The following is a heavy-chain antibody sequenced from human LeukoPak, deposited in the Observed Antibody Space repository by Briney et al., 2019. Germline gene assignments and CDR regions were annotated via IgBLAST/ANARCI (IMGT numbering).Heavy chain of an antibody. D-gene: IGHD1-26*01. CDR3: AREESGSSQSPFDY. Sequence: ASVKVSCKASGYTFTSYGISWVRQAPGQGLEWMGWISAYNGNTNYAQKLQGRVTMTTDTSTSTAYMELRSPRSDDTAVYYCAREESGSSQSPFDYWGQGTLVTVS. V-gene: IGHV1-18*01. CDR1: GYTFTSYG. J-gene: IGHJ4*02. CDR2: ISAYNGNT.